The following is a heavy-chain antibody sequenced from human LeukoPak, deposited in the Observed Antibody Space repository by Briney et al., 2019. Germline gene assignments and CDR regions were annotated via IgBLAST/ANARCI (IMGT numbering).Heavy chain of an antibody. D-gene: IGHD3-10*01. CDR2: ISWNSDSV. J-gene: IGHJ3*02. Sequence: GGSLRLSCAASGFTFDNYAMHWVRQAPGKGLEWVSVISWNSDSVGYADSVKGRFTISRDNAKNSLYLQMNSLRAEDMASYYCAKDMSGYFGSGSQALDIWGQGTMVTVSS. CDR1: GFTFDNYA. CDR3: AKDMSGYFGSGSQALDI. V-gene: IGHV3-9*03.